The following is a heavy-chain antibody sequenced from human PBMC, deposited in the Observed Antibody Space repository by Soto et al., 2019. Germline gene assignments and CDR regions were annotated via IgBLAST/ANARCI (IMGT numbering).Heavy chain of an antibody. CDR2: TRNRGNGYTT. V-gene: IGHV3-72*01. J-gene: IGHJ4*02. CDR1: GFSFSDHY. Sequence: EVQLVESGGGLVQPGGSLRLSCAASGFSFSDHYMDWVRQAPAKGLEWIGRTRNRGNGYTTEYAASAKGRFIISRDDSNNSLYLQMNSLKTEDTAVYYCARAFYGSGSYSLDYWGQGALVTVSS. CDR3: ARAFYGSGSYSLDY. D-gene: IGHD3-10*01.